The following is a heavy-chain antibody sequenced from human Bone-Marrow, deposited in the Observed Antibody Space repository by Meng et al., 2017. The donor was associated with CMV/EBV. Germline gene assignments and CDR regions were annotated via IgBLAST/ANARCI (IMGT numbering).Heavy chain of an antibody. J-gene: IGHJ6*02. Sequence: GESLKISCAASGFTFSSYAMHWVRQAPGKGLEWVAVISYDGSNKYYADSVKGRFTISRDNSKNTLYLQMNSLRAEDTAVYYCAKDGFYCSSTSCYISGGMDVWGQGTTVTVSS. D-gene: IGHD2-2*02. CDR2: ISYDGSNK. CDR1: GFTFSSYA. CDR3: AKDGFYCSSTSCYISGGMDV. V-gene: IGHV3-30*04.